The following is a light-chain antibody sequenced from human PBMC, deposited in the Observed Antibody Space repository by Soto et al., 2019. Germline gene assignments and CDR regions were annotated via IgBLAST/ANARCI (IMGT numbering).Light chain of an antibody. CDR1: RSDVGGYKY. CDR3: SSFTSNSTVV. V-gene: IGLV2-14*01. CDR2: GVS. J-gene: IGLJ2*01. Sequence: QSALTQPASVSGSPGQSITISCTGTRSDVGGYKYVSWYQQHPGKAPKLLIFGVSNRPSGVSNRFSGSKSGNTASLTISGLQAEDEADYSCSSFTSNSTVVFGEGTKVTVL.